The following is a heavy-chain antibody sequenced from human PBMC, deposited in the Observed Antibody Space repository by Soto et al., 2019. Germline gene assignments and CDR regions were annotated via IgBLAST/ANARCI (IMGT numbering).Heavy chain of an antibody. Sequence: SETLSLTCTVSGGSISSYYWSWIRQPPGKGLEWIGYIYYSGSTNYNPSLKSRVTISVDTSKNQFSLKLSSVTAADTAVYYCARVRSGADAFDIWGQGTMVTVSS. J-gene: IGHJ3*02. D-gene: IGHD3-10*01. CDR3: ARVRSGADAFDI. CDR1: GGSISSYY. CDR2: IYYSGST. V-gene: IGHV4-59*01.